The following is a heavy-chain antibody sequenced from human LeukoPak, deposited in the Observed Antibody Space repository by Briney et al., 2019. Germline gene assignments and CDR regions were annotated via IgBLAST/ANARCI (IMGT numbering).Heavy chain of an antibody. V-gene: IGHV3-21*01. CDR3: ARDFSLYYYYMDV. Sequence: KTGGSLRLSCAASGFTFSSYSMNWVRQAPGKGLEWVSSISSSSSYIYYADSVKGRFTISRDNAKNSLYLQMNSLRAEDTAVYYCARDFSLYYYYMDVWGKGTTVTVSS. J-gene: IGHJ6*03. CDR1: GFTFSSYS. CDR2: ISSSSSYI. D-gene: IGHD2/OR15-2a*01.